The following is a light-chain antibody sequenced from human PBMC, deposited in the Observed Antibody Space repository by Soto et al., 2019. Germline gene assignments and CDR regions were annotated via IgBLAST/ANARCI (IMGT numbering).Light chain of an antibody. CDR2: GAS. CDR3: HQRSTWPLT. CDR1: QSVSRF. Sequence: EIVLTQSPDTLSLSPGEGAALSCRASQSVSRFLAWYQQKPGQAPRLLIYGASNRATGIPTRFSGSGSGTDFTLTISSLEAEDFALYYCHQRSTWPLTFGGGTKVEIK. J-gene: IGKJ4*01. V-gene: IGKV3-11*01.